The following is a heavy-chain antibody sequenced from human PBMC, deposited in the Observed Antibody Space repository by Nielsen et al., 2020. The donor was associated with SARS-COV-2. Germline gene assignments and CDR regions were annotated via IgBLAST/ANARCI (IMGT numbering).Heavy chain of an antibody. D-gene: IGHD2-2*01. J-gene: IGHJ5*02. CDR1: GGSISSYY. CDR3: ASSSSPWGWFDP. CDR2: IYYSGST. V-gene: IGHV4-59*01. Sequence: SETLSLTCTVSGGSISSYYWSWIRQPPGKGLEWIGYIYYSGSTNYNPSLKSRVTISVDTSKNQFSLKLSSVTAADTAVYYCASSSSPWGWFDPWGQGTLVTVSS.